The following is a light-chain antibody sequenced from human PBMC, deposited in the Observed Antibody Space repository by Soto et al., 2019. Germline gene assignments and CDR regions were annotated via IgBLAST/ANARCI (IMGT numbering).Light chain of an antibody. CDR1: QSVSSSY. CDR3: QQDGSSPLT. Sequence: EIVLTQSPGTLSLSPGERATLSCRASQSVSSSYLAWYQQKPGQAPRLLIYGASSRATGIPDRFSGSGSGTDFPLTISRLEPEDVAVYYCQQDGSSPLTVGGGTKVEIK. CDR2: GAS. V-gene: IGKV3-20*01. J-gene: IGKJ4*01.